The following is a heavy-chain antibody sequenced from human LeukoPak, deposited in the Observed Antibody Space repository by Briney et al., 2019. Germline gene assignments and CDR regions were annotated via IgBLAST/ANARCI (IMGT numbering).Heavy chain of an antibody. CDR2: INPNSGGT. CDR3: ATPTNRYDSGSDAFDI. J-gene: IGHJ3*02. V-gene: IGHV1-2*02. D-gene: IGHD3-10*01. CDR1: GYTFTGYY. Sequence: ASVKVSCKASGYTFTGYYMHWVRQAPGQGLEWMGWINPNSGGTNYAQKFQGRVTMTRDTSISTAYMELSRLRSDDTAVYYCATPTNRYDSGSDAFDIWGQGTMVTASS.